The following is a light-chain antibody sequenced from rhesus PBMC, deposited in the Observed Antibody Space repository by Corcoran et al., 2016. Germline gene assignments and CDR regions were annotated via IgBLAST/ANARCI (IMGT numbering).Light chain of an antibody. J-gene: IGKJ2*01. CDR2: KAA. Sequence: DIQMTQSPSSLSSSVGDTVTITCRASQSISSWLAWYQQKPGKAPKLLINKAASLQSVVPSRFSGSGSGTDFTLTISSLQSEDFAPYYCQQYSSSPPSFGQGTKVEIK. CDR3: QQYSSSPPS. V-gene: IGKV1-22*01. CDR1: QSISSW.